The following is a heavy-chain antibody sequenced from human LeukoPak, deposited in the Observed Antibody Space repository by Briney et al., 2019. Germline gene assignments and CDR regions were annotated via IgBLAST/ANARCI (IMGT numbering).Heavy chain of an antibody. CDR1: GYTFTSYG. CDR2: ISAYNGNT. Sequence: WASVKVSCKASGYTFTSYGISWVRQAPGQGLEWMGWISAYNGNTNYAQKLQGRVTMTTDTSTSTAYMELRSLRSDDTAVYYCARDHGRFRYNYYDSSGSDYWGQGTLVTVSS. CDR3: ARDHGRFRYNYYDSSGSDY. J-gene: IGHJ4*02. V-gene: IGHV1-18*01. D-gene: IGHD3-22*01.